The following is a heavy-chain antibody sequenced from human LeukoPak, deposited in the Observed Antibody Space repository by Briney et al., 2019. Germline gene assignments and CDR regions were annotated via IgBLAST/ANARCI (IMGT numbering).Heavy chain of an antibody. Sequence: SETLSLTCAVYGGSFSGYYWSWIRQPPGKGLEWIGEINHSGSTNYNPSLKSRVTISVDTSKNQFSLKLSSVTAADTAVYYCARSGNYWDGGYYYMDVWGKGTTVTISS. CDR1: GGSFSGYY. V-gene: IGHV4-34*01. CDR3: ARSGNYWDGGYYYMDV. CDR2: INHSGST. J-gene: IGHJ6*03. D-gene: IGHD4-11*01.